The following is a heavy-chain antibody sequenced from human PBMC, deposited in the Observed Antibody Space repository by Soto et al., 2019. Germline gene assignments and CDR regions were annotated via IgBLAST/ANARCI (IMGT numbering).Heavy chain of an antibody. CDR2: IIPIFGTA. J-gene: IGHJ4*02. Sequence: QVQLVQSGAEVKKPGSSVKVSCKASGGTFSSYAIDWVRQAPGQGLEWMGGIIPIFGTANYAQEFQGRITITADESTSTAYMELRSLRSEDTAVYYCARGVHYDRSAYYYFYWGQGTLVTVSS. CDR3: ARGVHYDRSAYYYFY. V-gene: IGHV1-69*01. D-gene: IGHD3-22*01. CDR1: GGTFSSYA.